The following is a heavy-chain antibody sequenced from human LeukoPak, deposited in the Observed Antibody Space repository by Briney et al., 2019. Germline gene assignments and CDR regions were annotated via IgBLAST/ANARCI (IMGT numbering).Heavy chain of an antibody. J-gene: IGHJ6*02. V-gene: IGHV1-8*01. CDR2: MNPNSGNT. Sequence: ASVKVSCKASGYTFTSYDINWVRQATGQGLEWMGWMNPNSGNTGYAQKFQGRVTMTRNTSISTAYMELSSLRSEDTAVYYCARGLVPAAIDPHYYYYGMDVWGQGTTVTVPS. CDR1: GYTFTSYD. CDR3: ARGLVPAAIDPHYYYYGMDV. D-gene: IGHD2-2*02.